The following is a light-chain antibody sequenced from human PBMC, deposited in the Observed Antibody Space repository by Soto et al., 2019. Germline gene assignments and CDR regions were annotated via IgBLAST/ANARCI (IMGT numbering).Light chain of an antibody. Sequence: DIVMTPSPLSLSVTPGQPASISCKSSQSLLHSDGKTYLYWYLQRPGQPPQLLIYEVSKRFSGVSDMFSGSGSATVFPLRSSRLEDEDVGVYYCMQRIHLRTFGQGTKVEIK. V-gene: IGKV2D-29*01. CDR2: EVS. CDR3: MQRIHLRT. J-gene: IGKJ1*01. CDR1: QSLLHSDGKTY.